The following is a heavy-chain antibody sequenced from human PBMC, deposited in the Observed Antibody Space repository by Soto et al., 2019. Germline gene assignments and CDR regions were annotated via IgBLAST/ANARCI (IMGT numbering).Heavy chain of an antibody. Sequence: GRSLRLSCAASGFTFSSYWVHLIRQAPGKGLVWVSRINSDGSSTSYADSVKGLFTISRDNDKNTLYLQMNSLRAEDTAVYYCVRTSLVVAAATREDYWGQGTLVTGYS. CDR3: VRTSLVVAAATREDY. CDR1: GFTFSSYW. V-gene: IGHV3-74*01. J-gene: IGHJ4*02. CDR2: INSDGSST. D-gene: IGHD2-15*01.